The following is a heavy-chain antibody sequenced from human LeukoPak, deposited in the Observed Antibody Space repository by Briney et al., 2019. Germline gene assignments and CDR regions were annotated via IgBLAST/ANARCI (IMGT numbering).Heavy chain of an antibody. V-gene: IGHV4-34*01. Sequence: PSETLSLTCAVYGGSFSGYYWSWIRQPPGKGLEWIGEINHSGSTNYNPSLKSRVTISVDTSKNQFSLKLSSVTAADTAVYYCARAVVVPAFYYYYGMDVWGQGTTVTVSS. CDR2: INHSGST. J-gene: IGHJ6*02. CDR3: ARAVVVPAFYYYYGMDV. D-gene: IGHD2-2*01. CDR1: GGSFSGYY.